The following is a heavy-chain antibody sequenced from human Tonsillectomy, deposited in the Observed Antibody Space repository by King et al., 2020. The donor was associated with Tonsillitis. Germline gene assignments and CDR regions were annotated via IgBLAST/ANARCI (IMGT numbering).Heavy chain of an antibody. D-gene: IGHD3-9*01. CDR2: INAYNRNT. V-gene: IGHV1-18*01. CDR1: GYTFPTYA. J-gene: IGHJ4*02. Sequence: QLVQSGADVKKPGASVKVSCKASGYTFPTYAITWVRQAPGQGLEWMGWINAYNRNTHYAQKLQGRVTMTTDTSTNTAYMELRSLRSDDTAVYYCALDILTGFYEYWGQGTLVTVSS. CDR3: ALDILTGFYEY.